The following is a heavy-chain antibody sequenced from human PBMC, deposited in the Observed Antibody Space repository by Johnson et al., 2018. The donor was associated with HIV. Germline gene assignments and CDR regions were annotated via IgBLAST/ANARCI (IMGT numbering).Heavy chain of an antibody. CDR1: GFTFSSYG. V-gene: IGHV3-13*01. D-gene: IGHD3-3*01. CDR3: ARGISQPYYNFWSGYHYPDAFDI. Sequence: VQLVESGGGVVQPGGSLRLSCAASGFTFSSYGMHWVRQAPGKGLEWVSAIGTAGDTYYPGSVKGRFTISRENAKNSLYLQMNSLRAGDTAVYYCARGISQPYYNFWSGYHYPDAFDIWGQGTMVTVSS. CDR2: IGTAGDT. J-gene: IGHJ3*02.